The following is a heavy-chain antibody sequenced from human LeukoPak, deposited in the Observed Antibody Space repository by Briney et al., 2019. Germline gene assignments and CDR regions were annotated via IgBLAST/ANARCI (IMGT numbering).Heavy chain of an antibody. CDR1: GFTFTKYT. D-gene: IGHD4-17*01. V-gene: IGHV3-30-3*01. CDR2: VSNDGSSK. CDR3: ATEAPLLHFGEPRGYFDY. Sequence: PGGSLRLSCAASGFTFTKYTMHWVRQAPGKGLEWVAVVSNDGSSKDYADSVKGRFTISRDKSKNTLSLQINSLRAEDTAVYYCATEAPLLHFGEPRGYFDYWGQGTLVTVSS. J-gene: IGHJ4*02.